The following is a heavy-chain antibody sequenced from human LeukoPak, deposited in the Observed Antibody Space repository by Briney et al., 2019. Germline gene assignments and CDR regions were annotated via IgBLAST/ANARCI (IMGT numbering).Heavy chain of an antibody. V-gene: IGHV5-51*01. CDR3: ARLSLVVVPAAHFDY. CDR2: IYPGDSDT. Sequence: GASVKVSCKASGYTFTSYDINWVRQMPGKGLEWMGIIYPGDSDTRYSPSFQGQVTISADKSISTAYLQWSSLKASDTAMYYCARLSLVVVPAAHFDYWGQGTLVTVSS. D-gene: IGHD2-2*01. J-gene: IGHJ4*02. CDR1: GYTFTSYD.